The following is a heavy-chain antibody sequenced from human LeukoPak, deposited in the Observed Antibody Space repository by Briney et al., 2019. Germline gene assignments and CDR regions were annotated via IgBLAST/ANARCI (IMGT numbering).Heavy chain of an antibody. Sequence: ASVKVSCKASGYTFTSYGISWVRQAPGQGLEWMGWISAYNGNTNYAQKLQGRVTMTTDTSTSTAYMELRSLRSDDTAVYYCARDDNYDSSGYYYEYWGQGTLVTVSP. V-gene: IGHV1-18*01. J-gene: IGHJ4*02. CDR3: ARDDNYDSSGYYYEY. CDR1: GYTFTSYG. D-gene: IGHD3-22*01. CDR2: ISAYNGNT.